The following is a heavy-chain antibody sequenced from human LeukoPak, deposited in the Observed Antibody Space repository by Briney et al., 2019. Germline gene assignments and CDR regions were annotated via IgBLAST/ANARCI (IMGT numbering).Heavy chain of an antibody. CDR3: ARDPSPFYGDYGS. D-gene: IGHD4-17*01. V-gene: IGHV3-66*01. CDR2: MYSGGAT. Sequence: GGSLRLSCAASGVTVSSSYMSWVRQAPGQGLEWVSIMYSGGATDYADSVKGRFTISRDNSKNTLYLQMNSLRAEDTAVYYCARDPSPFYGDYGSWGQGTLVIVYS. CDR1: GVTVSSSY. J-gene: IGHJ4*02.